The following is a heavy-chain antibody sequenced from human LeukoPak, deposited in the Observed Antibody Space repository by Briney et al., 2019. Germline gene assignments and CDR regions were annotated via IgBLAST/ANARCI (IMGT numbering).Heavy chain of an antibody. CDR2: TYYRSNWYS. CDR1: GDSVSSNSAA. CDR3: AKAYLVAAGSKCFDP. D-gene: IGHD6-13*01. J-gene: IGHJ5*02. V-gene: IGHV6-1*01. Sequence: SQTLSLTCAISGDSVSSNSAAWNWIRQSPSRGLEWLGRTYYRSNWYSEYAVSVESRITIKADTSQDQFSLQLNSVTPEDTAVYYCAKAYLVAAGSKCFDPWGQGTLVTVSS.